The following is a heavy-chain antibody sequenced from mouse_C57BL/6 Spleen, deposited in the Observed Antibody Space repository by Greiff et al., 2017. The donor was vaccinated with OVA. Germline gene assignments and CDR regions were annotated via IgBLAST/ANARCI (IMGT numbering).Heavy chain of an antibody. Sequence: EVHLVESGPGLVKPSQSLSLTCSVPGYSITSGYYWYWIRQFPGNQLEWMGYISYDGSNNYNPSLKNRISITRDTSKNQFFLKLNSVTTEDTATYDCARGATTVVSHFAYWGQGTLVTVSA. D-gene: IGHD1-1*01. CDR3: ARGATTVVSHFAY. CDR2: ISYDGSN. J-gene: IGHJ3*01. V-gene: IGHV3-6*01. CDR1: GYSITSGYY.